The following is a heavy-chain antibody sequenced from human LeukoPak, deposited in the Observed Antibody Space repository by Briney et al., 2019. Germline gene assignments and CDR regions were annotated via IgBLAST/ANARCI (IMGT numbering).Heavy chain of an antibody. D-gene: IGHD5-18*01. J-gene: IGHJ4*02. V-gene: IGHV3-53*01. CDR3: AKTKGYSYAFDY. Sequence: PGGSLRLSCAASGFIVSSNHINWVRQTPAKGLEWVSITYSGDTTYYADSVKGRFTISRDNSKNTLYLQMNSLRVEDTAVYYCAKTKGYSYAFDYWGQGTLVTVSS. CDR2: TYSGDTT. CDR1: GFIVSSNH.